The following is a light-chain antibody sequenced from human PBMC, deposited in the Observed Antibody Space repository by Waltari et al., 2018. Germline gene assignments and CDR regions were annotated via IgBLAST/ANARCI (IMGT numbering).Light chain of an antibody. CDR1: QSLLHSNGKIF. V-gene: IGKV2-28*01. CDR2: DAS. CDR3: QQYNSYFIT. Sequence: DIVMTQSPLSLPVTPGEPASISCRSSQSLLHSNGKIFFDWYLQKPGQSPQLLIYDASSLESGVPSRFSGSGSGTEFTLTISSLQPDDFATYYCQQYNSYFITFGQGTRLEIK. J-gene: IGKJ5*01.